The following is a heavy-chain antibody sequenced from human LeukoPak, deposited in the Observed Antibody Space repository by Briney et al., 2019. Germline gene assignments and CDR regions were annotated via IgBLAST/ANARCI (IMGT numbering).Heavy chain of an antibody. D-gene: IGHD6-13*01. CDR1: GVSISSYY. CDR2: IYYSGST. J-gene: IGHJ4*02. V-gene: IGHV4-59*08. CDR3: ARVAAAGQYYFDY. Sequence: PSETLSLTCAVSGVSISSYYWSWIRQPPGKGLEWIGYIYYSGSTNYNPSLKSRVTISVDTSKNQFSLKLISVTAADTAVYYCARVAAAGQYYFDYWGQGTLVTVSS.